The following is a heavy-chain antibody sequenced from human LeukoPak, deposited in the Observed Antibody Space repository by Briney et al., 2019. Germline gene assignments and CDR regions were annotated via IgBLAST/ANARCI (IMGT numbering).Heavy chain of an antibody. D-gene: IGHD2-15*01. CDR2: ISGSGGST. CDR3: AKGPLGYCSGGSCQPFFDY. V-gene: IGHV3-23*01. CDR1: GLTFSSYA. Sequence: GGSLRLSCAASGLTFSSYAMSWVRQAPGKGLEWVSAISGSGGSTYYADSVKGRFTISRDNSKNTLYLQMNSLRAEDTAVYYCAKGPLGYCSGGSCQPFFDYWGQGTLVTVSS. J-gene: IGHJ4*02.